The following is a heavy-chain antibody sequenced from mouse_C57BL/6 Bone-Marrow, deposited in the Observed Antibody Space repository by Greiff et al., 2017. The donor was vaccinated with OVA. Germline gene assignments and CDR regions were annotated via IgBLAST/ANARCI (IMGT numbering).Heavy chain of an antibody. CDR1: GYTFTDYY. Sequence: VQLQQSGPELVKPGASVKISCKASGYTFTDYYINWVKQRPGQGLEWIGWIFPGSGSTYYNEKFKGKATLTVDKSSSTAYMLLSSLTSEDSAVYFCAQGGYYGSSDWYFDVWGPGTTVTVSS. J-gene: IGHJ1*01. V-gene: IGHV1-75*01. D-gene: IGHD1-1*01. CDR2: IFPGSGST. CDR3: AQGGYYGSSDWYFDV.